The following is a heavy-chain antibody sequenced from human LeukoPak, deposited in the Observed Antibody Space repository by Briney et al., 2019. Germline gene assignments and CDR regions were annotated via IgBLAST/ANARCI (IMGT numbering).Heavy chain of an antibody. CDR3: VRDRDSTGYYDY. Sequence: PGVSLRLSCAASGFTFSSYGMHWVRQAPGKGLEWVAVISYDGSNKYYADSVKRRFTISRDNSKNTLYLQMNSLRAEDTAVYYCVRDRDSTGYYDYWGQGTLVTVSS. D-gene: IGHD3-22*01. J-gene: IGHJ4*02. CDR1: GFTFSSYG. V-gene: IGHV3-30*03. CDR2: ISYDGSNK.